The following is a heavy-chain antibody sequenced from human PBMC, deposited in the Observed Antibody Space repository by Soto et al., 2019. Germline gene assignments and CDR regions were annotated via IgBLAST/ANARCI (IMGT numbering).Heavy chain of an antibody. D-gene: IGHD6-19*01. CDR2: ISTGGGTT. CDR3: ARDLKSSGWGNDVFDI. J-gene: IGHJ3*02. Sequence: GGSLRLSCEVSGFTFSSYAMNWVRQAPGKGLEWVSAISTGGGTTYYADSVKGRFTISRDNSKNTLYLQMNDLRADDTAVYYCARDLKSSGWGNDVFDIWGQGTMVTVSS. V-gene: IGHV3-23*01. CDR1: GFTFSSYA.